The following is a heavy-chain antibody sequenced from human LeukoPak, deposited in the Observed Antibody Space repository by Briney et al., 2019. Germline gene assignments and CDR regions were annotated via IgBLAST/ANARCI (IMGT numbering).Heavy chain of an antibody. CDR3: ARGLAAAGPPPYDYYYYMDV. Sequence: SETLSLTCTVSGGSISSYYWSWIRQPAGKGLEWIGRIYTSGSTNYNPSLKSRVTMSVDTSKNQFSLKLSSVTAADTAVYYCARGLAAAGPPPYDYYYYMDVWGKGTTVTISS. CDR1: GGSISSYY. V-gene: IGHV4-4*07. D-gene: IGHD6-13*01. J-gene: IGHJ6*03. CDR2: IYTSGST.